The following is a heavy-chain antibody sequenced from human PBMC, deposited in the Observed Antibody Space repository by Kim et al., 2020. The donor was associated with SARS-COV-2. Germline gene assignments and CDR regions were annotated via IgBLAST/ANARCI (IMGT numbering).Heavy chain of an antibody. Sequence: GGSTSYAQKFQGRVTMTRDTSTSTVYMELSSLRSEDTAVYYCARDGWFDPWGQGTLVTVSS. V-gene: IGHV1-46*01. CDR3: ARDGWFDP. CDR2: GGST. J-gene: IGHJ5*02.